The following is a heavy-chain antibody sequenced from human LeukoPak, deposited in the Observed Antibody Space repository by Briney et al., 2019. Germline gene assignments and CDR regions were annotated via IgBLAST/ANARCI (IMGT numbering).Heavy chain of an antibody. Sequence: PGGSLRLSCAASGFTVSSNYMGWVRQAPGKGLEWVSVIYSGGSTYYADSVKGRFTISRDNSKNTLYLQMNSLTAEDTAVYYCARVGVVPAAIPDGFDIWGQGTMVTVSS. CDR1: GFTVSSNY. CDR2: IYSGGST. D-gene: IGHD2-2*01. CDR3: ARVGVVPAAIPDGFDI. J-gene: IGHJ3*02. V-gene: IGHV3-53*01.